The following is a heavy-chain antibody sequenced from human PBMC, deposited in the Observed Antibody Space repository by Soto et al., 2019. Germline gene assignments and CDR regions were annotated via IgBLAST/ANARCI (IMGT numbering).Heavy chain of an antibody. V-gene: IGHV3-33*01. J-gene: IGHJ4*02. CDR2: IWYDGSNR. Sequence: QVQVVESGGGVVQPGRSLRLSCAASGFTFSTYVMHWVRQAPGKGLEWVAVIWYDGSNRHYADSVKGRFTISRDNSKNTLYLQMNSLRAEDTAMYYCAREVSGMGFFDYWGQGTLVTVS. CDR1: GFTFSTYV. D-gene: IGHD1-20*01. CDR3: AREVSGMGFFDY.